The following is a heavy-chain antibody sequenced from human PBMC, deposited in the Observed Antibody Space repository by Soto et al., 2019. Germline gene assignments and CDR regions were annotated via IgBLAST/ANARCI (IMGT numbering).Heavy chain of an antibody. V-gene: IGHV5-10-1*01. CDR2: IDPSDSYT. CDR3: ARRYPESRTEY. J-gene: IGHJ4*02. D-gene: IGHD2-2*02. CDR1: VSSFAGYW. Sequence: GESLKISCKGSVSSFAGYWITWVRQKPGKGLELMGRIDPSDSYTNYSPSFQGHVTISSDKSISTAYMKWSSLKASDPAMYYCARRYPESRTEYCGQGTLVTVFS.